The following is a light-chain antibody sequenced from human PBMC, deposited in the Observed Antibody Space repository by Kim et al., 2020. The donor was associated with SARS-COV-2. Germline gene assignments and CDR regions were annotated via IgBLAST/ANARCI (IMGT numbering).Light chain of an antibody. V-gene: IGLV1-44*01. J-gene: IGLJ2*01. CDR2: SNN. CDR1: SSTIGINA. Sequence: GQRLTISCSGSSSTIGINAVNWYQQLPGTAPKLLMYSNNQRTSGVPDRFSGSKSGTSASLAISGLQSEDEADYYCGAWDDSQNGLVFGGGTQLTVL. CDR3: GAWDDSQNGLV.